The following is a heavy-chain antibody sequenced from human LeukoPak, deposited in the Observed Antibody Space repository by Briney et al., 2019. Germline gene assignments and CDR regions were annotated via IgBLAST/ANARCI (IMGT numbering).Heavy chain of an antibody. Sequence: SVKVSCKASGGTFSSYAISWVRQAPGQGLEWMGGIIPIFGTANYAQKFQGRVTITTDESTSTAYMELGSLRSEDTAVYYCARGGVWFGDLYNYWGQGTLVTVSS. V-gene: IGHV1-69*05. CDR1: GGTFSSYA. CDR3: ARGGVWFGDLYNY. CDR2: IIPIFGTA. J-gene: IGHJ4*02. D-gene: IGHD3-10*01.